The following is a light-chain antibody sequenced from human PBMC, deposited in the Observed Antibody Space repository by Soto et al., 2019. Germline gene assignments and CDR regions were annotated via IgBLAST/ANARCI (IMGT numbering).Light chain of an antibody. J-gene: IGKJ1*01. V-gene: IGKV1-5*03. CDR2: KAS. CDR1: QSISVW. CDR3: QQYNSYWT. Sequence: DIQMTQSPSTLSASVGDRVTITCRASQSISVWLAWYQQKPGKAPNLLIYKASSLESGVPSRFSGSGSGTEFTLTISSLQPDDFATYYCQQYNSYWTFGQGTKVEIK.